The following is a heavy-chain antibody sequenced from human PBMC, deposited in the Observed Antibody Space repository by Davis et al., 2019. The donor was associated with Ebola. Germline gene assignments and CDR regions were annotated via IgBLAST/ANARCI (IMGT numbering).Heavy chain of an antibody. V-gene: IGHV3-11*04. CDR1: GFTFSDYY. CDR3: ARDRYCRSTSCYARETNT. CDR2: ISSSGNTI. Sequence: GESLKISCAASGFTFSDYYMSWIRQAPGKGLEWVSYISSSGNTIYYADSVKGRFTISRDNAENSLYLQMSSLRAEDTAVYYCARDRYCRSTSCYARETNTWGQGTLVTVSS. J-gene: IGHJ5*02. D-gene: IGHD2-2*01.